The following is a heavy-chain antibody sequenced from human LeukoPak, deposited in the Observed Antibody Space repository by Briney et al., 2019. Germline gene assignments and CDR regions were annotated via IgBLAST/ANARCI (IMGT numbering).Heavy chain of an antibody. CDR2: IKQDGSEK. J-gene: IGHJ5*02. CDR1: GFTFSSYW. D-gene: IGHD4-11*01. Sequence: GGSLRLSCAASGFTFSSYWMSWVRQAPGKGLEWVANIKQDGSEKYYVDSVKGRFTISRDNAKNSLYLQMNSLRAEDTAVYYCARDTVFQQNWFDPWGQGALVTVSS. V-gene: IGHV3-7*01. CDR3: ARDTVFQQNWFDP.